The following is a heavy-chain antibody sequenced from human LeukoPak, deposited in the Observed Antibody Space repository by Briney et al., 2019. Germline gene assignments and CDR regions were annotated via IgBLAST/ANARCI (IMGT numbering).Heavy chain of an antibody. V-gene: IGHV3-74*01. CDR2: INSDGSST. D-gene: IGHD3-22*01. CDR1: GFTFSSYW. Sequence: GRSLRLSCAASGFTFSSYWMHWVRQAPGKGLVWVSRINSDGSSTSYADSVKGRFTISRDNAKNTLYLQMNSLRAEDTAVYYCARDIYYYDSSGYYYNWGQGTLVTVSS. J-gene: IGHJ4*02. CDR3: ARDIYYYDSSGYYYN.